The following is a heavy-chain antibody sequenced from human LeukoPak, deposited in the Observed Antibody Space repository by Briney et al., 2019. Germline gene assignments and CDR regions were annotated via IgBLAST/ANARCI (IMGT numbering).Heavy chain of an antibody. CDR2: MNEDGSET. Sequence: GGSLRLSCAASGFTFHRHYMVWVRQAPGKGLEWVAHMNEDGSETQYVDSVKGRFTMSRDNVKSSLFLQMSGLGVEDTAVYYCARDQGYCSGGTCYTVLDYWGQGTLVTVSS. CDR3: ARDQGYCSGGTCYTVLDY. D-gene: IGHD2-15*01. V-gene: IGHV3-7*01. CDR1: GFTFHRHY. J-gene: IGHJ4*02.